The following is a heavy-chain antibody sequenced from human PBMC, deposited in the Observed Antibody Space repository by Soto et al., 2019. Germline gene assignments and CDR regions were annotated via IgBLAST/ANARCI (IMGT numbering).Heavy chain of an antibody. V-gene: IGHV6-1*01. CDR1: GDSVSSNSAA. CDR3: AREPHSGNYFHYYRLDV. CDR2: TYYRSKWYD. Sequence: SQTLSLTCAISGDSVSSNSAAWSWIRQSPSRGLEWLGRTYYRSKWYDDFAVSVKSRITINPDTSKNQFSLQLSSVTPEDTAVYYCAREPHSGNYFHYYRLDVWGQGTTVTVSS. J-gene: IGHJ6*02. D-gene: IGHD1-26*01.